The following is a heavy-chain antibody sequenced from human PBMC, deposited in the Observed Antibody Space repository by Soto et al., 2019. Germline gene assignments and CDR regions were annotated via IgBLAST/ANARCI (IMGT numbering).Heavy chain of an antibody. CDR2: ISGSGVNT. D-gene: IGHD1-26*01. Sequence: GSLRLSCAASGFTFSSDAMTWVRQAPGKGLECVSGISGSGVNTYYADSVKGRFTVSRDNSKNTLYLQMNSLRAADTAVYYCAKGSSFEYSGSYLLIWGQGTMVTVSS. V-gene: IGHV3-23*01. CDR3: AKGSSFEYSGSYLLI. J-gene: IGHJ3*02. CDR1: GFTFSSDA.